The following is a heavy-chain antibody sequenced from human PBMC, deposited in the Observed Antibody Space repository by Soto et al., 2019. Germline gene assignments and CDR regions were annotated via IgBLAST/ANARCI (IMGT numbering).Heavy chain of an antibody. CDR2: IKQDGSEK. CDR3: ARVPQYYDFWSGWENYYFDY. CDR1: GFTFSSYW. Sequence: GGSLRLSCAASGFTFSSYWMSWVRQAPGKGLEWVANIKQDGSEKYYVDSVKGRFTISRDNAKNSLYLQMNSLRAEDTAVYYCARVPQYYDFWSGWENYYFDYWGQGTLVTVSS. V-gene: IGHV3-7*01. D-gene: IGHD3-3*01. J-gene: IGHJ4*02.